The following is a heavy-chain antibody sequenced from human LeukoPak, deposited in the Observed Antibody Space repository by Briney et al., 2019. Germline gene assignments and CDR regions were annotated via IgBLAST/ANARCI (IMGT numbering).Heavy chain of an antibody. CDR2: IIPIFGTA. Sequence: ASVKVSCKASGGTFSSYAISWVRQAPGQGLEWMGGIIPIFGTANYAQKFQGRVTITADESTSTAYMELSSLRSEDTAVYYCARGHHDYGDYVPFDYWGQGSLVTVSS. J-gene: IGHJ4*02. V-gene: IGHV1-69*13. D-gene: IGHD4-17*01. CDR3: ARGHHDYGDYVPFDY. CDR1: GGTFSSYA.